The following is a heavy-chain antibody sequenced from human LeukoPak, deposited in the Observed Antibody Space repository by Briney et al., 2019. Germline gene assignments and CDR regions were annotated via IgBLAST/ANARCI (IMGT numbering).Heavy chain of an antibody. CDR2: IYNSGST. Sequence: SGTLSLTCAVSGCSISSSNWGSWVSEPPGKWLEWIGEIYNSGSTNYNPTLKSRVTISVDKSKNQFSLKLSSLTAAVTAVYYCPRRGFNDPFDIWGQGTMVTVSS. CDR3: PRRGFNDPFDI. J-gene: IGHJ3*02. V-gene: IGHV4-4*02. CDR1: GCSISSSNW.